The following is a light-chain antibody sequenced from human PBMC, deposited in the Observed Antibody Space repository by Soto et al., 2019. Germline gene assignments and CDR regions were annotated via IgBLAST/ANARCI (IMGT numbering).Light chain of an antibody. CDR3: CSYAGGNTLI. Sequence: QSALTQPASVSGSPGQSITISCTGTNGDVGSYDLVSWYQQYPGKAPKLIIYEVNKRPSGVSNRFSGAKSGNTASLTISGLQTEDEADYDGCSYAGGNTLIFGGGTQLTV. CDR2: EVN. V-gene: IGLV2-23*02. CDR1: NGDVGSYDL. J-gene: IGLJ2*01.